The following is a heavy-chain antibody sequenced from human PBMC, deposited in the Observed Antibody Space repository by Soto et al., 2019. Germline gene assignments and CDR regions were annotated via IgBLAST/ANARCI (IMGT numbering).Heavy chain of an antibody. CDR2: IHNGGET. Sequence: GGSLRLSCAASGFTFSSYWMHWVRQAPGKGLVWVSRIHNGGETYYADSVKGRFTVSRDNSKNTVFLQMNSLRVEDTAVYYCARDSWSQYWGQGTLVTVSS. D-gene: IGHD2-15*01. CDR1: GFTFSSYW. J-gene: IGHJ1*01. V-gene: IGHV3-66*01. CDR3: ARDSWSQY.